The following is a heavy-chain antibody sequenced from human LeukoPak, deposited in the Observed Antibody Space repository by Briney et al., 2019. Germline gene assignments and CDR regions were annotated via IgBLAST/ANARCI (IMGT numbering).Heavy chain of an antibody. CDR2: INTYNVNT. J-gene: IGHJ4*02. Sequence: ASVNVSCQASGYTFPRYGVSWVRQAPGKGLEGMGWINTYNVNTNYAQTFQGRVTLTTDASTSKAYMELRSLRSDATAVYYCARDSRRGYNYGYDYWGQGTLVTVSS. CDR3: ARDSRRGYNYGYDY. D-gene: IGHD5-18*01. V-gene: IGHV1-18*01. CDR1: GYTFPRYG.